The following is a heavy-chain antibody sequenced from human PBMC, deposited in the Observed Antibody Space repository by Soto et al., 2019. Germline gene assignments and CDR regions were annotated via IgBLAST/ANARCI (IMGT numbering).Heavy chain of an antibody. Sequence: PSETLSLTCTVSGGSISSYYWSWIRQPPGKGLEWIGYIYYSGSTNYNPSLKSRVTISVDKSKNQFSLKLSSVTAADTAVYYCARALRDDILTGYSPEAFDIWGQGTMVTVSS. V-gene: IGHV4-59*01. CDR3: ARALRDDILTGYSPEAFDI. CDR2: IYYSGST. D-gene: IGHD3-9*01. CDR1: GGSISSYY. J-gene: IGHJ3*02.